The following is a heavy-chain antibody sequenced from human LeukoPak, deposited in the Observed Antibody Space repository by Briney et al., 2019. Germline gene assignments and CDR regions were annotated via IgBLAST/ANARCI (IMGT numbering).Heavy chain of an antibody. CDR2: ISGTGGTT. J-gene: IGHJ4*02. V-gene: IGHV3-23*01. D-gene: IGHD4-17*01. CDR1: GFTFSNYS. CDR3: AKGRGTTVTAAANY. Sequence: PGGSLRLSCAASGFTFSNYSMTWVRQAPGKGLEWVSTISGTGGTTYYADSVKGRFTISRDNSKNTLFLQFNSLRADDTAVYYCAKGRGTTVTAAANYWGRGTLVTVSS.